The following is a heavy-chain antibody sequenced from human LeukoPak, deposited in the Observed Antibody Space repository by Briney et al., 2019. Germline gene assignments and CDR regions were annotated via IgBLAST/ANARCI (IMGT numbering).Heavy chain of an antibody. CDR2: MNINSGNP. Sequence: GASVKVSCKASGYTFTSYDINWVRQATGQGLEWMGWMNINSGNPGHAQKFQGRLTMTRDTSTNTAYMELSSLRSEDTAVYYCARGGDIAVVPAAMVGPWGQGTLVTVSS. CDR3: ARGGDIAVVPAAMVGP. V-gene: IGHV1-8*01. CDR1: GYTFTSYD. J-gene: IGHJ5*02. D-gene: IGHD2-2*01.